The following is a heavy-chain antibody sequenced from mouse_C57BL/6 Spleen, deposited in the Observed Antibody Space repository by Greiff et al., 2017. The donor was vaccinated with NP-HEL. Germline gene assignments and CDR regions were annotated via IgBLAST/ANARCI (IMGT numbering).Heavy chain of an antibody. V-gene: IGHV1-4*01. J-gene: IGHJ2*01. CDR2: INPSSGYT. D-gene: IGHD1-1*01. Sequence: QVQLQQSGAELARPGASVKMPCKASGYTFTSYTMHWVKQRPGQGLEWIGYINPSSGYTKYNQKFKDKATLTADKSSSTAYMQLSSLTSEDSAVYYCASPPSTVKYYFDYWGQGTTLTVSS. CDR3: ASPPSTVKYYFDY. CDR1: GYTFTSYT.